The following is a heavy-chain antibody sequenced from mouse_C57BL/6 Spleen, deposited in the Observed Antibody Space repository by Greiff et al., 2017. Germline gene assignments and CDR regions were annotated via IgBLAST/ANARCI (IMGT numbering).Heavy chain of an antibody. V-gene: IGHV1-82*01. J-gene: IGHJ2*01. CDR1: GYAFSSSW. CDR2: IYPGDGDT. D-gene: IGHD1-1*01. Sequence: VKLQESGPELVKPGASVKISCKASGYAFSSSWMNWVKQRPGKGLEWIGRIYPGDGDTNYNGKFKGKATLTADKSSSTAYMQLSSLTSEDSAVYFCARCTTVVFDYWGQGTTLTVSS. CDR3: ARCTTVVFDY.